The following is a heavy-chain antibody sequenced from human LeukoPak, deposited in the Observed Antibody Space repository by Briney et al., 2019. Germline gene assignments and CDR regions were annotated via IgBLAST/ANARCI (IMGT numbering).Heavy chain of an antibody. CDR3: ARDRGGYSSSCYDY. D-gene: IGHD6-13*01. J-gene: IGHJ4*02. Sequence: ASVKVSCKASGYTFTSYAMNWVRQAPGQGLEWMGWINPNSGGTNYAQKFQGRVTMTRDTSISTAYMELSRLRSDDTAVYYCARDRGGYSSSCYDYWGQGTLVTVSS. CDR2: INPNSGGT. CDR1: GYTFTSYA. V-gene: IGHV1-2*02.